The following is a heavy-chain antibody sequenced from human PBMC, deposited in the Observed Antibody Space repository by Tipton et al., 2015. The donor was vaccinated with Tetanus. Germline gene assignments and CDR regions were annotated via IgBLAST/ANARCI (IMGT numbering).Heavy chain of an antibody. V-gene: IGHV4-59*01. J-gene: IGHJ6*03. Sequence: TLSLTCTVSGASISTYSWTWIRQSPGKGLEWIAYLYFSGNTNYNPSLKTRVTMSPDTSKNQVSLRLNSVTAADTAVYYCARAGEGGYDATMGFYYYYMDVWCKGTTVTVSS. CDR3: ARAGEGGYDATMGFYYYYMDV. CDR1: GASISTYS. CDR2: LYFSGNT. D-gene: IGHD5-12*01.